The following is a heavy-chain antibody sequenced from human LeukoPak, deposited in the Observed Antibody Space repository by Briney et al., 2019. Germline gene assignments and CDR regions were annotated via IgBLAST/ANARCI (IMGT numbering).Heavy chain of an antibody. V-gene: IGHV3-7*03. CDR1: GFTFSSYW. CDR3: TRLSGTQHYDAFDI. CDR2: IKQDGSEK. D-gene: IGHD1-1*01. Sequence: GGSLRLSCAASGFTFSSYWMSWVRQAPGKGLEWVANIKQDGSEKYYVDSVKGRFTISRDNAKNSLYLQMNSLRAEDTAVYYCTRLSGTQHYDAFDIWGQGTMVTVSS. J-gene: IGHJ3*02.